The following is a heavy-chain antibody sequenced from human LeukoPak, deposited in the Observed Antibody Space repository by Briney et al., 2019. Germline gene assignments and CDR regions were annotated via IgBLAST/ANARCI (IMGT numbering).Heavy chain of an antibody. J-gene: IGHJ3*02. D-gene: IGHD5-18*01. V-gene: IGHV1-2*02. CDR3: ARVQVQLSSLFDI. CDR1: GYTFTGYY. CDR2: INPNSGGT. Sequence: VASVKVSCKASGYTFTGYYMHWVRQAPGQGLEWMGWINPNSGGTNYAQKFQGRVTMTRDTSISTAYMELSRLRSDDTAVYYCARVQVQLSSLFDIWGQGTMVTVSS.